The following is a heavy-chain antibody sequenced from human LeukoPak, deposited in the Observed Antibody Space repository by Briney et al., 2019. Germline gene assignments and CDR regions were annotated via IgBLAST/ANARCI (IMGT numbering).Heavy chain of an antibody. CDR1: GFTFSGYG. CDR3: AKVLVGSYDY. J-gene: IGHJ4*02. CDR2: ISYDGSNK. D-gene: IGHD1-26*01. Sequence: AGSLRLSCAASGFTFSGYGMHWVRQAPGKGLEWVAVISYDGSNKYYADSVKGRFTISRDNSKNTLYLQMNRLRAEDTAVYCCAKVLVGSYDYWGQGTLVTVSS. V-gene: IGHV3-30*18.